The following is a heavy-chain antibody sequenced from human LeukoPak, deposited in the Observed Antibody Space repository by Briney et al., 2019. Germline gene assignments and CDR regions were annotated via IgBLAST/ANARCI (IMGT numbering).Heavy chain of an antibody. CDR2: IKQDGSET. V-gene: IGHV3-7*03. CDR3: VLGGSFDY. Sequence: GGSLRLSCVVSGCTFSNHWMSWARQAPGKGLECVANIKQDGSETYYVDSVKGRFIIFRDNARNSLYPQMNSLRVDDTAVYYCVLGGSFDYWGQGTLVTVSS. CDR1: GCTFSNHW. J-gene: IGHJ4*02. D-gene: IGHD3-16*01.